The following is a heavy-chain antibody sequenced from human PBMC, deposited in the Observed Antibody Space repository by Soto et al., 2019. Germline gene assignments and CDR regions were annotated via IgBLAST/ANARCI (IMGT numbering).Heavy chain of an antibody. V-gene: IGHV4-61*01. J-gene: IGHJ5*02. CDR3: ARTQFYSGSGNYRNLMFDP. CDR2: MYYTGST. CDR1: GGSVNIGSFY. Sequence: SETLSLTCTVSGGSVNIGSFYWSWIRQPPGKGLEWIGHMYYTGSTNYNPSLKRRVTISSGTSNNQFSLKVNSVTAADTAVYYCARTQFYSGSGNYRNLMFDPWGQG. D-gene: IGHD3-10*01.